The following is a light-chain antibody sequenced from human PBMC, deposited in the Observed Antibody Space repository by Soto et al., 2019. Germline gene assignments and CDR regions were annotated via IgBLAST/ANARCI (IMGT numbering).Light chain of an antibody. J-gene: IGKJ1*01. CDR2: DAS. Sequence: DIVLTQYPATLSLSPGERATLSCRASQSVTTHLGWYQQIRGQAPRLLIYDASTRATGIPPRFSGSGSGTHFTLTISSLETEDSAVYLCHPRSKWPQTFGQGTTVEIK. V-gene: IGKV3-11*01. CDR3: HPRSKWPQT. CDR1: QSVTTH.